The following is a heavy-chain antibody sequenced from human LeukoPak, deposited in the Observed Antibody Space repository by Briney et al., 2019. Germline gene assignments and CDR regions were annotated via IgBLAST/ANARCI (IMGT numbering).Heavy chain of an antibody. Sequence: SETLSLTCAVYGGSFSGYYWSWIRQPPGKGLEWIGEINHSGSTNYNPSLKSRVTISVDTSKNQFSLKLSSVTAADTAVYYCARGLNYYDSSGRKGDNYYYYYGMDVWGQGTTVTISS. CDR3: ARGLNYYDSSGRKGDNYYYYYGMDV. V-gene: IGHV4-34*01. D-gene: IGHD3-22*01. CDR2: INHSGST. J-gene: IGHJ6*02. CDR1: GGSFSGYY.